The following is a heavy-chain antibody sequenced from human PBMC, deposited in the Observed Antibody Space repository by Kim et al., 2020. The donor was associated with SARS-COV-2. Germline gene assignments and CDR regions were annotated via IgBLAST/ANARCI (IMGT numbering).Heavy chain of an antibody. CDR3: ARDLPYGSGKLYYYYYGMDV. CDR2: ISAYNGNT. D-gene: IGHD3-10*01. J-gene: IGHJ6*02. V-gene: IGHV1-18*01. Sequence: ASVKVSCKASGYTFTSYGISWVRQAPGQGLEWMGWISAYNGNTNYAQKLQGRVTMTTDTSTSTAYMELRSLRSDDTAVYYCARDLPYGSGKLYYYYYGMDVWGQGTTVTVSS. CDR1: GYTFTSYG.